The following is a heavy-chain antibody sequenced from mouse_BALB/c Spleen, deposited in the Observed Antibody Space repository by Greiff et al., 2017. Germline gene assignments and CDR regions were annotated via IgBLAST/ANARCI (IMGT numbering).Heavy chain of an antibody. J-gene: IGHJ4*01. CDR2: INPYNDGT. CDR3: ARSRPSGAMDY. D-gene: IGHD3-1*01. Sequence: EVQLQQSGPELVKPGASVKMSCKASGYTFTSYVMHWVKQKPGQGLEWIGYINPYNDGTKYNEKFKGKATLTSDKSSSTAYMELSSLTSEDSAVYYCARSRPSGAMDYWGQGTSVTVSS. V-gene: IGHV1-14*01. CDR1: GYTFTSYV.